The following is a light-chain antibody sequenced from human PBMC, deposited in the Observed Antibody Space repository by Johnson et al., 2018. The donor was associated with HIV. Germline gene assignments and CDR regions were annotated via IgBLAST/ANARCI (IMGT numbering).Light chain of an antibody. CDR2: ENN. J-gene: IGLJ1*01. Sequence: QSVLTQPPSVSAAPGQRVTISCSGSSSNIANNYISWYQQFPGTAPKLLIYENNKRPSGIPDRFSASKSGASANLGITGLQTGDEADYYCGTWDLSLSAHYVFGTGTKVTVL. V-gene: IGLV1-51*02. CDR1: SSNIANNY. CDR3: GTWDLSLSAHYV.